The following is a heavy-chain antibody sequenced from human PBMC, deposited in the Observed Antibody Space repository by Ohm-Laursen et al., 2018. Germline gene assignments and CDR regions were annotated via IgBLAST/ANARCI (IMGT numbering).Heavy chain of an antibody. D-gene: IGHD6-19*01. CDR1: GFTFDDYA. Sequence: SSLRLSCTASGFTFDDYAMHWVRQAPGKGLEWVSGISWNSGSIGYADSVKGRFTISRGNAKNSLYLQMNSLRAEDTALYYCAKDSGAVASSPLDYWGQGTLVTVSS. CDR2: ISWNSGSI. CDR3: AKDSGAVASSPLDY. V-gene: IGHV3-9*01. J-gene: IGHJ4*02.